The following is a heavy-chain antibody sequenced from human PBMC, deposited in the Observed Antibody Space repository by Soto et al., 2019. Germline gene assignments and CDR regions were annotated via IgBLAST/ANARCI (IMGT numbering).Heavy chain of an antibody. CDR3: ATLPPRIVVVVLPIPT. D-gene: IGHD2-15*01. Sequence: QVQLQESGPRLVKPSGTLSLTCAVSGASISSTNWWTWVRQPPGKGLEWIGEIYHTGSTKYNPSLKSLVTISLVKSNNQVSLKLSSVTAADTAVYYWATLPPRIVVVVLPIPTWGQGTLVSVSS. CDR2: IYHTGST. CDR1: GASISSTNW. V-gene: IGHV4-4*02. J-gene: IGHJ4*02.